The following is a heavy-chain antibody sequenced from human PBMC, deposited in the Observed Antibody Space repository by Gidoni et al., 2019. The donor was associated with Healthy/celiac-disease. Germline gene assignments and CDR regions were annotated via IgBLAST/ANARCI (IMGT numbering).Heavy chain of an antibody. Sequence: QVQLVESGGGVVQPGRSLRLSCAASGFAFSSYGMHWVRQAPGKGLEWVAVIWYDGSNKSSADSVKGRFTISRDNSKNTLYLQMNSLRAEDTAVYYCARDESVRGYSYGYRLGAFDIWGQGTMVTVSS. CDR3: ARDESVRGYSYGYRLGAFDI. J-gene: IGHJ3*02. D-gene: IGHD5-18*01. CDR1: GFAFSSYG. CDR2: IWYDGSNK. V-gene: IGHV3-33*01.